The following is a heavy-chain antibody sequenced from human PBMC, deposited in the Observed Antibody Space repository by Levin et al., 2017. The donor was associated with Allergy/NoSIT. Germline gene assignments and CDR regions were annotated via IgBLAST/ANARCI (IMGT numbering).Heavy chain of an antibody. CDR3: ARHLAGSGFDPLAY. Sequence: LETLSLTCDVSGGSMSGYYWSWIRQPPGKGLEWIAYIYATWATNYNPSLKSRVTTSMDTSKNQFSLKLNSATAADTAVYYCARHLAGSGFDPLAYWGQGILVTVSS. J-gene: IGHJ4*02. V-gene: IGHV4-4*09. D-gene: IGHD5-12*01. CDR2: IYATWAT. CDR1: GGSMSGYY.